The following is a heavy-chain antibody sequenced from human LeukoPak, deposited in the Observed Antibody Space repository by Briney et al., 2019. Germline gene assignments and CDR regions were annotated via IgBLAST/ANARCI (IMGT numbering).Heavy chain of an antibody. CDR1: GITFSSYT. J-gene: IGHJ4*02. Sequence: GGSLRLSCAASGITFSSYTMIWVRQAPGKGLEWVSSISSSSSYIYYAGSVKGRFTISRDNAKNSLYLQMNSLRVEDTAVYYCVKRWTGTTIGQQDYWGQGTLVTVSS. D-gene: IGHD1-1*01. V-gene: IGHV3-21*01. CDR2: ISSSSSYI. CDR3: VKRWTGTTIGQQDY.